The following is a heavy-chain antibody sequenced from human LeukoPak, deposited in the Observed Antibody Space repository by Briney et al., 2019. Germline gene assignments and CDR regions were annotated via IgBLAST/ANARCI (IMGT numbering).Heavy chain of an antibody. V-gene: IGHV3-48*03. CDR3: ARDADYAFYFWGSYRYTGKGDYYYGMDV. CDR2: ISSSGSTI. Sequence: PGGSLRLSCAASGFTFSSYEMNWVRQAPGKGLEWVSYISSSGSTIYYADSVKGRFTISRDNDKNSLYLQMNSLRDENTDVYYCARDADYAFYFWGSYRYTGKGDYYYGMDVWGQGPTVTVSS. J-gene: IGHJ6*02. D-gene: IGHD3-16*02. CDR1: GFTFSSYE.